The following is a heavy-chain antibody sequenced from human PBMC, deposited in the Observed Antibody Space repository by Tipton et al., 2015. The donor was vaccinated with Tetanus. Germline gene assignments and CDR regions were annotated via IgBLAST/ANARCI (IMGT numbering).Heavy chain of an antibody. CDR3: ARHSLKLGMWAFDI. V-gene: IGHV4-39*01. J-gene: IGHJ3*02. D-gene: IGHD7-27*01. Sequence: TLSLTCTVSGGSISTTSDYWGWIRQSPGTGLEWIGSLYYTGTTYYNPSLKSRLTISVETSKNQFPLRLSSVTASDTAVYFCARHSLKLGMWAFDIWGRGTLVTVSS. CDR2: LYYTGTT. CDR1: GGSISTTSDY.